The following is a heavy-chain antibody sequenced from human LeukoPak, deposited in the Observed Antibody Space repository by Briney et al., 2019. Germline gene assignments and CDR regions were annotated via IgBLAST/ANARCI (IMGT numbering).Heavy chain of an antibody. CDR3: AREMVDCTDSSCPNRYYYGMDV. J-gene: IGHJ6*02. V-gene: IGHV4-59*01. CDR2: VHYSGST. Sequence: SETLSLTCTVSGGSISGYYWSWTRQPPGKGLECIGYVHYSGSTSYNPSLKSRVTISVDTSKNQFSLKLSSVTAADTAVYYCAREMVDCTDSSCPNRYYYGMDVWGQGTTVTVSS. CDR1: GGSISGYY. D-gene: IGHD2-8*02.